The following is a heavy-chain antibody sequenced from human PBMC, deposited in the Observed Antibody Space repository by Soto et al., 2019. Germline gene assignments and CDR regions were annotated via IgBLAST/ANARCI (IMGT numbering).Heavy chain of an antibody. Sequence: QVQLQQWGAGLLKPSETLSLTCAVYGGSFINHYWSWIRQPQGKGLEWIGEINHIGITNYNPSLKSRVTLSVDTFKKQFSLKLSSVAAADTAVYYCARGDILIGSRNWFDPWGQGTLVTVSS. CDR2: INHIGIT. J-gene: IGHJ5*02. CDR3: ARGDILIGSRNWFDP. CDR1: GGSFINHY. D-gene: IGHD3-9*01. V-gene: IGHV4-34*01.